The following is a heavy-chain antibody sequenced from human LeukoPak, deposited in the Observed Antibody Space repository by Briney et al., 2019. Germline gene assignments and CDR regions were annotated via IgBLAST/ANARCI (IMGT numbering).Heavy chain of an antibody. Sequence: SETLSLTCTVSGGSISSSSYYWSWIRQPPGKGLEWIGEINHSGSTNYNPSLKSRITISVDTSKNQFSLKLSSVTAADTAVYYCARGTTYDYASDWGQGTLVTVSS. V-gene: IGHV4-39*07. CDR1: GGSISSSSYY. CDR2: INHSGST. J-gene: IGHJ4*02. D-gene: IGHD3-16*01. CDR3: ARGTTYDYASD.